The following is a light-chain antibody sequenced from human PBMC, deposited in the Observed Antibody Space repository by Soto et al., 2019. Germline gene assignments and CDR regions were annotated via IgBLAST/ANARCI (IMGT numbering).Light chain of an antibody. CDR2: DAS. CDR1: QSRSTS. J-gene: IGKJ4*01. V-gene: IGKV3-11*01. Sequence: EFVLTQSPAILSLSPGEGATLSCRASQSRSTSLAWYQHKPGQAPSLLIYDASYRAPCIPASFSGSGSGTDFTLTISSLEPEAVAFYYCQQRSTWLTFGGGTKVEI. CDR3: QQRSTWLT.